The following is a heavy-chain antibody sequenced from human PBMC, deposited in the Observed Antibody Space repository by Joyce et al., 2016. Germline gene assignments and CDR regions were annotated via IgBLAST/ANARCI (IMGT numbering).Heavy chain of an antibody. CDR1: GFDFSRYG. J-gene: IGHJ3*01. CDR3: IKPAGRYADTPRAFDL. Sequence: QVQLVESGGGVAQPGTSLRLSCAASGFDFSRYGMHWVRQFPGTGLAWMEFISINGKKKIYADSVKGRCTISRDNSKNTLCLQMNSLRVEDTALFYCIKPAGRYADTPRAFDLWGQGTMVTVSS. CDR2: ISINGKKK. D-gene: IGHD3-16*01. V-gene: IGHV3-30*03.